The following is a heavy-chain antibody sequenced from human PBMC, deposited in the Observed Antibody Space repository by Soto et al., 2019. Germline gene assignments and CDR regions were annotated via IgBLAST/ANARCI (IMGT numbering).Heavy chain of an antibody. J-gene: IGHJ4*02. CDR3: ARDFGHGYYLDY. Sequence: LRLSCVASGFSFSNYNMNWVRQAPGKGLEWVSYITDSSDTVHYADSVRGRFTISRDNAESSLHLQMNSLRDEDTAVYFCARDFGHGYYLDYWGRGTLVTVSS. CDR2: ITDSSDTV. V-gene: IGHV3-48*02. D-gene: IGHD3-3*01. CDR1: GFSFSNYN.